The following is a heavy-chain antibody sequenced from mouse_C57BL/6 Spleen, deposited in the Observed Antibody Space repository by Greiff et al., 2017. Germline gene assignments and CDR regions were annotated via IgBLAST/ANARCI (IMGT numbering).Heavy chain of an antibody. CDR1: GYTFTSYT. V-gene: IGHV1-4*01. Sequence: QVQLQQSGAELARPGASVKMSCKASGYTFTSYTMHWVKQRPGQGLEWIGYINPSSGYTKYNQKFKDKATLPADKSSSTTYLQLVSLTSEDSAVYYFARSGDDYPAWFAYWGQGTLVTVSA. D-gene: IGHD2-4*01. CDR2: INPSSGYT. J-gene: IGHJ3*01. CDR3: ARSGDDYPAWFAY.